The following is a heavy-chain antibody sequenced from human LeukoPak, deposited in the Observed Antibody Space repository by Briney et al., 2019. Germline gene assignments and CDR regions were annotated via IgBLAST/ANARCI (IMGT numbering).Heavy chain of an antibody. Sequence: GGSLRLSCAASGFTFSSYAMSWVRQAPGKGLEWVSAISGSGGSTYYADSVKGRFTISRDNSKNTLYLQMNSLRAEDTAVYYCAKAELTKVTHVGAFDIWGQGTMVTVSS. CDR1: GFTFSSYA. J-gene: IGHJ3*02. CDR2: ISGSGGST. D-gene: IGHD4-17*01. V-gene: IGHV3-23*01. CDR3: AKAELTKVTHVGAFDI.